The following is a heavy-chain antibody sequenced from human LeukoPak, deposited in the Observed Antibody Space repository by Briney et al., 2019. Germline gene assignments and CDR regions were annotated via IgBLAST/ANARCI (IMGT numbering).Heavy chain of an antibody. V-gene: IGHV3-23*01. D-gene: IGHD2-8*01. CDR3: AKGSKMVYYFDS. J-gene: IGHJ4*02. CDR2: IGGSGGST. CDR1: GFTFSIYA. Sequence: GGSLRLSCAASGFTFSIYAMRWVRESPGKGVEWVSGIGGSGGSTDYADSVKGRFTISRDNSKNTLYLQMNSLRAEDTAVYYCAKGSKMVYYFDSWGQGTLVTVSS.